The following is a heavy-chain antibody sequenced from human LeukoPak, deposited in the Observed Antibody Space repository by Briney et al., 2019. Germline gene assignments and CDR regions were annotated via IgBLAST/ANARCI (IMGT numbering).Heavy chain of an antibody. D-gene: IGHD1-26*01. CDR2: IYSGGST. V-gene: IGHV3-53*01. CDR1: GFNVSNSY. J-gene: IGHJ2*01. CDR3: ARAPQGAPYWYFDL. Sequence: GGSLRLSCAASGFNVSNSYMTWVRQAPGKGLEWVSVIYSGGSTYHADSVKGRFNISRDNFKKTLFLQMNSLRAEDTAVYYCARAPQGAPYWYFDLWGRGTLVTVSS.